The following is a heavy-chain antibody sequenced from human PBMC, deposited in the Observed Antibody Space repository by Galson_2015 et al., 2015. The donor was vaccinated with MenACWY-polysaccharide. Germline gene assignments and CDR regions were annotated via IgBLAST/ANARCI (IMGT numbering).Heavy chain of an antibody. CDR3: ARGYGNWAFDL. J-gene: IGHJ4*02. CDR1: GFAFSNYA. D-gene: IGHD7-27*01. V-gene: IGHV3-30*03. CDR2: ISYDGKNK. Sequence: SLRLSCAVSGFAFSNYAIHWVRQAPGKGLERVAVISYDGKNKYYAEAVKGRFTISRDNSKKTLDMQMNSLTPEDTAVYHCARGYGNWAFDLWGQGTLVIVSS.